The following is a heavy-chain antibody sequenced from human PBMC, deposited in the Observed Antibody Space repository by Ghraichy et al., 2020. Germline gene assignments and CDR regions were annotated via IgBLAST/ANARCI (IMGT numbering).Heavy chain of an antibody. Sequence: SVKVSCKASGNTFTGYYMHWVRQAPGQGLEYMGWINPNSGGTNYAQKFQGRVTMTRDTSSTAYMELRRLRSDDTAVYYCASSEDSTGATTWFFDYWGQGTLVTVSS. CDR3: ASSEDSTGATTWFFDY. V-gene: IGHV1-2*02. CDR1: GNTFTGYY. J-gene: IGHJ4*02. CDR2: INPNSGGT. D-gene: IGHD1-26*01.